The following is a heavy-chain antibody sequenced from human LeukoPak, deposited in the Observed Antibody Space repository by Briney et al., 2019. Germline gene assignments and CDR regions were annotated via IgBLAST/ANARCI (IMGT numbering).Heavy chain of an antibody. CDR3: AKSFDDRGYPYYFDF. Sequence: PGGSLRLSCAASRFMFGSYAMSWVRQAPGKGLEWVSTISGSGTNTYYADSVKGRFTISRDNSKSTLYLQMNSLGAEDTTIYYCAKSFDDRGYPYYFDFWGQGTLVTVSS. V-gene: IGHV3-23*01. D-gene: IGHD3-22*01. CDR1: RFMFGSYA. CDR2: ISGSGTNT. J-gene: IGHJ4*02.